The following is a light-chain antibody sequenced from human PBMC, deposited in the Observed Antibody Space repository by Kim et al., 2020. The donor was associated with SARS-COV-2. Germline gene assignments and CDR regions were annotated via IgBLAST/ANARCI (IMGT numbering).Light chain of an antibody. CDR3: QVWDSNSNNVV. J-gene: IGLJ2*01. CDR2: SES. CDR1: NTGSDS. Sequence: APGETARITCGGDNTGSDSVHLYQQKPDQAPVLVIYSESDRPSGIPERFSGSNSANTATLSISRVEAGDEADYYCQVWDSNSNNVVFGGGTQLTVL. V-gene: IGLV3-21*04.